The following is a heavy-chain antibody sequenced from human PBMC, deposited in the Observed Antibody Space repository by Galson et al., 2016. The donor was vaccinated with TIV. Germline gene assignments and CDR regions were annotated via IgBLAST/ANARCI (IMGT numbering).Heavy chain of an antibody. V-gene: IGHV1-24*01. CDR3: ARDYVLGMSGYYQYGMDV. Sequence: SVKVSCKVSGYTFTELSMHWVRQVPGKGLEWMGGFDPEEGETIYAEMFQGRVTMTTDTSTGTAYMELRSLRSDDTAMYYCARDYVLGMSGYYQYGMDVWGQGTTVTVSS. J-gene: IGHJ6*02. D-gene: IGHD3-16*01. CDR2: FDPEEGET. CDR1: GYTFTELS.